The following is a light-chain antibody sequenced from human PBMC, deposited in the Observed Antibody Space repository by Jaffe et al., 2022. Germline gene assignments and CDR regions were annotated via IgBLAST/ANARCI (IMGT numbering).Light chain of an antibody. V-gene: IGKV3-15*01. CDR3: QHYYNWPYT. Sequence: EIVMTQSPATLSVSPGERATLSCRASQSVSNRLAWYQQKPGQAPRLLIYGASTTATGIPARFSGSGSGTEFTLTISSLQSEDFAVYYCQHYYNWPYTFGQGTKLEIK. CDR1: QSVSNR. J-gene: IGKJ2*01. CDR2: GAS.